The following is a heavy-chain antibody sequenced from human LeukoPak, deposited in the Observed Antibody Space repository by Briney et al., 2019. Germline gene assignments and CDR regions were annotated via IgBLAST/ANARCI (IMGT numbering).Heavy chain of an antibody. Sequence: PGGSLRLSCAASGSTFNSYSMNWVRQAPGKGLEWVSSISSSSSSIYYVDSVKGRFTISRDNAKNSLYLQMNSLRAEDTAVYYCARASGDIVETATMGSYWGQGTLVTVSS. CDR1: GSTFNSYS. J-gene: IGHJ4*02. V-gene: IGHV3-21*01. D-gene: IGHD5-18*01. CDR3: ARASGDIVETATMGSY. CDR2: ISSSSSSI.